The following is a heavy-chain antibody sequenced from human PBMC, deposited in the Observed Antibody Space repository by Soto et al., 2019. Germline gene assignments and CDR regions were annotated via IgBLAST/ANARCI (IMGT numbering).Heavy chain of an antibody. Sequence: RLSCAASGFTFSSYGMHWVRQAPGKGLEWVAVIWYDGSNKYYADSVKGRFTISRDNSKNTLYLQMNSLRAEDTAVYYCARDSREYSSSWPLDYWGQGTLVTVSS. D-gene: IGHD6-13*01. CDR1: GFTFSSYG. CDR2: IWYDGSNK. J-gene: IGHJ4*02. V-gene: IGHV3-33*01. CDR3: ARDSREYSSSWPLDY.